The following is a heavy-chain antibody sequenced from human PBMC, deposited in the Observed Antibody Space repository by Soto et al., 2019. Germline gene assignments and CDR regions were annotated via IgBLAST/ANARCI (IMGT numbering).Heavy chain of an antibody. CDR1: ENTFSSYY. V-gene: IGHV1-46*03. Sequence: QAQLVQSGAEVKKPGASVKVSCKASENTFSSYYLHWVRQAPGQGLEWMGMIHPSGGGATYAQKFLGRVTMTRDTSTSTLFMERSRLRSEYTAIYYCSRGGHITVVTASFDFWGQGTLVTVSS. CDR3: SRGGHITVVTASFDF. CDR2: IHPSGGGA. J-gene: IGHJ4*02. D-gene: IGHD2-21*02.